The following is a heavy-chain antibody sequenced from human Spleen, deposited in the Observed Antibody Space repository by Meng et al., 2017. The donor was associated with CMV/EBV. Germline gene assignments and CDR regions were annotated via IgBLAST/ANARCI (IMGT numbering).Heavy chain of an antibody. Sequence: REWVSVIGPAGETYYPGSVKGRFFISRDNARNSLYLRMNRVSAGDTAMYYCARGKSSSSHVFDYWGQGLLVTVSSGESSQPLSWFNPWGLGTLVTVSS. J-gene: IGHJ5*02. V-gene: IGHV3-13*01. CDR2: IGPAGET. D-gene: IGHD6-13*01. CDR3: ARGKSSSSHVFDYWGQGLLVTVSSGESSQPLSWFNP.